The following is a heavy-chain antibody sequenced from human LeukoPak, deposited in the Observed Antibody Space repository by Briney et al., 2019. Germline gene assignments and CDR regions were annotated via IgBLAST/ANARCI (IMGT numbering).Heavy chain of an antibody. CDR3: ARDGDTVLTRGYYYYMDV. CDR2: IYISGSGST. Sequence: SETLSLTCTVSGGSISSYYWSWIRQPAGKGLEWIGRIYISGSGSTNYNPSLKSRVTMSVDTSKNQFSLKLSSVTAADTAVYYCARDGDTVLTRGYYYYMDVWGKGTTVTVSS. D-gene: IGHD4-23*01. J-gene: IGHJ6*03. CDR1: GGSISSYY. V-gene: IGHV4-4*07.